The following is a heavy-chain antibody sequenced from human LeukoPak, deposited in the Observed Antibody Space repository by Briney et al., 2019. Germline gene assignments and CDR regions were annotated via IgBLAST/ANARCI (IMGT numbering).Heavy chain of an antibody. V-gene: IGHV3-7*01. J-gene: IGHJ3*02. Sequence: RSGGSLRLSCAASGFTFSSYWMSWVRQAPGKGLEWVANIKQDGSEKYYVDSVKGRFTISRDNAKNSLYLQMNSLRAEDTAVYYCARGAAGNWAFDAFDIWGQGTMVTVSS. CDR2: IKQDGSEK. D-gene: IGHD4-23*01. CDR1: GFTFSSYW. CDR3: ARGAAGNWAFDAFDI.